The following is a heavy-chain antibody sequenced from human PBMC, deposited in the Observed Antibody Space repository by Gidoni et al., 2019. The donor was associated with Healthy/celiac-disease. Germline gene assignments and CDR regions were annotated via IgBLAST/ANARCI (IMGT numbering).Heavy chain of an antibody. CDR1: GFTFSSNA. J-gene: IGHJ1*01. Sequence: EVQLLESGGGLVQPGGSLRLSCAASGFTFSSNAMSWVRQAPGKGLERVSAISGSGGSTYYADSVKGRFTISRDNSKNTLYLQMNSLRAEDMAVYYCAKDNVPAAEGYFQHWGQGTLVTVSS. CDR3: AKDNVPAAEGYFQH. CDR2: ISGSGGST. V-gene: IGHV3-23*01. D-gene: IGHD6-13*01.